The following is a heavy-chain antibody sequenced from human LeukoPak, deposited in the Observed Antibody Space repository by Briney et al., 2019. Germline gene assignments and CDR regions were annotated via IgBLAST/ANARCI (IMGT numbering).Heavy chain of an antibody. J-gene: IGHJ4*02. CDR3: ARHLPVAGYPYFDY. CDR2: IYFTGST. CDR1: GGSMDSFY. D-gene: IGHD6-19*01. V-gene: IGHV4-59*08. Sequence: SETLSLTCIVSGGSMDSFYWSWIRQSPGGGLEWIGYIYFTGSTNYNPSLKSRLTISLHTSKNQFSLNLSSVTAADTAVYYCARHLPVAGYPYFDYWGQGALVTVSS.